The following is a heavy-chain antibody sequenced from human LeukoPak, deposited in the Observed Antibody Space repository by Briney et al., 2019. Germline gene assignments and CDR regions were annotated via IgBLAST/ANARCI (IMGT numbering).Heavy chain of an antibody. CDR2: INQDGNEI. CDR3: ARAQGGYFTGYFDY. D-gene: IGHD3-3*01. V-gene: IGHV3-7*05. J-gene: IGHJ4*02. Sequence: GGSLRLSCAASGFTFSSYWMSWVRQAPGRGLEWVANINQDGNEIYYVPSVKGRFTISRDNAKNSLYLEMDSLRAEDTAVYYCARAQGGYFTGYFDYWGQGTLVTVSS. CDR1: GFTFSSYW.